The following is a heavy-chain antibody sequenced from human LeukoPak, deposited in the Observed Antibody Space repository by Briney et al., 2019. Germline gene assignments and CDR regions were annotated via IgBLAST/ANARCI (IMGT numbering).Heavy chain of an antibody. CDR1: GYIFTNYN. V-gene: IGHV1-46*01. Sequence: ASVKVSCKTSGYIFTNYNVHWVRQAPGQGLEWMAIINPSGGSASYTSNPTDDSTLYARKFQGRVTVTRDTSTSTVYMELSSLRSEDTAVYYCARDSVAMVRGGNYFDYWGQGTLVTVSS. J-gene: IGHJ4*02. CDR2: INPSGGSA. CDR3: ARDSVAMVRGGNYFDY. D-gene: IGHD3-10*01.